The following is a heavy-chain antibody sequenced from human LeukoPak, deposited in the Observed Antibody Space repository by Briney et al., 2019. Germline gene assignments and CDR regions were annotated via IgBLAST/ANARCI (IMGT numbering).Heavy chain of an antibody. CDR2: IIPIFGTA. J-gene: IGHJ6*02. V-gene: IGHV1-69*13. CDR1: GGTFSSYA. Sequence: SVRVSCKASGGTFSSYAISWVRQAPGQGLEWMGGIIPIFGTANYAQKFQGRVTITADESTSTAYMELSSLRSEDTAVYYCARCTIFGVVYYYYYGMDVWGQGATVTVSS. D-gene: IGHD3-3*01. CDR3: ARCTIFGVVYYYYYGMDV.